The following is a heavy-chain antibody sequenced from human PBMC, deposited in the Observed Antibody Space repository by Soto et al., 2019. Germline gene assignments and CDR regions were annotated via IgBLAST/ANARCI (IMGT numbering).Heavy chain of an antibody. CDR1: GGTFSSYA. CDR2: IIPIFGTA. J-gene: IGHJ4*01. V-gene: IGHV1-69*12. D-gene: IGHD2-21*02. Sequence: QVQLVQSGAEVKKPGSSVKVSCKASGGTFSSYAISWVRQAPGQGLEWMGGIIPIFGTANYAQKFQGRVTITADESTSTAYMELSSLRSDDTAVYYCARITYCGGDCYSLFDSWGHGTLVTVSS. CDR3: ARITYCGGDCYSLFDS.